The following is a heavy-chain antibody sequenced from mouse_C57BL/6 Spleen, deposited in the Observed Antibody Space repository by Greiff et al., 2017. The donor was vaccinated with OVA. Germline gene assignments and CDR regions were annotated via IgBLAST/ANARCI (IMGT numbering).Heavy chain of an antibody. CDR3: ARSQLRLRLYAMDY. J-gene: IGHJ4*01. Sequence: EVQLVESGGGLVKPGGSLKLSCAASGFTFSDYGMHWVRQAPEKGLEWVAYISSGSSTIYYADTVKGRFTISRDNAKNTLFLQMTSLRSEDTAMYYCARSQLRLRLYAMDYGGQGTSVTVSS. D-gene: IGHD3-2*02. CDR2: ISSGSSTI. V-gene: IGHV5-17*01. CDR1: GFTFSDYG.